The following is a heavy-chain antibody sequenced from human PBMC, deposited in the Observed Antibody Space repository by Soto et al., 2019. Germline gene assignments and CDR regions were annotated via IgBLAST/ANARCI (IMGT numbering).Heavy chain of an antibody. CDR3: AWSLSLIVTGRRYFDY. CDR1: GFTFRDYA. D-gene: IGHD1-20*01. CDR2: ISGSGATT. V-gene: IGHV3-23*01. Sequence: EVQLLESGGGLVQPGGSLRLSCTASGFTFRDYAMPWVRQTPGKGPERVSAISGSGATTYYADSVKGRFTISRDNSKNTLALQMNSLRAEDTAVYYCAWSLSLIVTGRRYFDYWGQGTLVIVSS. J-gene: IGHJ4*02.